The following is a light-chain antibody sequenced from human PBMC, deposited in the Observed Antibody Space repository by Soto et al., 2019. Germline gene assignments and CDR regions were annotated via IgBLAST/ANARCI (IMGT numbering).Light chain of an antibody. J-gene: IGKJ1*01. CDR2: KAS. CDR1: QSISSW. CDR3: QQYNSYRT. V-gene: IGKV1-5*03. Sequence: DIQMTQSPSTLSASVGDRVTITCRASQSISSWLAWYQQTPGKAPKLLIYKASSLESGVPSRFSGSGSGTEFTRTISSLQPDDFATYYCQQYNSYRTFGQGTKVDIK.